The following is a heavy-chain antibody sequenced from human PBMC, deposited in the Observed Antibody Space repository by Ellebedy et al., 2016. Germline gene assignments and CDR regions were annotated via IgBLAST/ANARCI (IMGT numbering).Heavy chain of an antibody. CDR1: GGSISSYY. D-gene: IGHD4-11*01. CDR2: IYYSGST. CDR3: ARGWRRGGTVTTYYFDY. V-gene: IGHV4-59*12. Sequence: SETLSLXXTVSGGSISSYYWSWIRQPPGKGLEWIGYIYYSGSTNYNPSLKSRVTMSVDTSKNQFSLKLSSVTAADTAVYYCARGWRRGGTVTTYYFDYWGQGTLVTVSS. J-gene: IGHJ4*02.